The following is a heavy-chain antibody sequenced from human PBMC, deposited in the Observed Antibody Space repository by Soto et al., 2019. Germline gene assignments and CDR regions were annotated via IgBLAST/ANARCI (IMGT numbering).Heavy chain of an antibody. CDR1: GGSISSSNW. CDR2: IYHSGST. Sequence: PSETLSLTCAVSGGSISSSNWWSWVRQPPGKGLEWIGEIYHSGSTNYNPSLKSRVTISVDKSKNQFSLKLSSVTAADTAVYYCATCPDWHCYCMDVCGPGTTVTVSS. CDR3: ATCPDWHCYCMDV. J-gene: IGHJ6*02. D-gene: IGHD3-9*01. V-gene: IGHV4-4*02.